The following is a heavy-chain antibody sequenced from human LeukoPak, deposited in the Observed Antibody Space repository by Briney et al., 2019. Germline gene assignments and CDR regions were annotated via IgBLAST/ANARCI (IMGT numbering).Heavy chain of an antibody. CDR3: AKSCGSYFEPSDY. J-gene: IGHJ4*02. Sequence: GGSLRLSCAASGFTFSSYAMSWVRQAPGKGLEWVSAISGSGGSTYYADSVRGRFTISRDNSKNTLYLQMNSLRAEDTAVYYCAKSCGSYFEPSDYWGQGTLVTVSS. D-gene: IGHD1-26*01. CDR1: GFTFSSYA. CDR2: ISGSGGST. V-gene: IGHV3-23*01.